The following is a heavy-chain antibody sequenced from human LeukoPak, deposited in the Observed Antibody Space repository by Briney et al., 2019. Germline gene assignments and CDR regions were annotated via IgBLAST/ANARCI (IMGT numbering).Heavy chain of an antibody. CDR1: GGSISSSSYY. V-gene: IGHV4-39*07. Sequence: SETLSLTCTVSGGSISSSSYYWDWIRQPPGKGLEWIGSIYYSGTTDYNPSLKSRVTISVDTSKNQFSLRLSSVTAADTAVYYCARGNDPGMKGVEGEGAFDIWGQGTMVTVSS. CDR2: IYYSGTT. J-gene: IGHJ3*02. D-gene: IGHD1-1*01. CDR3: ARGNDPGMKGVEGEGAFDI.